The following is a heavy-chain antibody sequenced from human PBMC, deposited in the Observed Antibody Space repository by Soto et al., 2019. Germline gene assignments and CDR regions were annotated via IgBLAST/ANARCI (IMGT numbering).Heavy chain of an antibody. CDR1: GGSVSSGSYY. D-gene: IGHD3-3*01. Sequence: PSETLSLTCTVSGGSVSSGSYYWSWIRQPPGKGLEWIGYIYYSGSTNYNPSLKSRVTISVDTSKNQFSLKLSSVTAADTAVYYCARRTIVGVVPEYYYYYMDGWGKGTTVTFSS. J-gene: IGHJ6*03. CDR2: IYYSGST. CDR3: ARRTIVGVVPEYYYYYMDG. V-gene: IGHV4-61*01.